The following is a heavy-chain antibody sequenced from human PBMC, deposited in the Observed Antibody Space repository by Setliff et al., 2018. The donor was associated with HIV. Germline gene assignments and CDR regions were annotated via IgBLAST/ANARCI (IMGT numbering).Heavy chain of an antibody. CDR1: GYAFTTFD. CDR3: ARVGRGAELLWFGEPPVLYYYIDV. J-gene: IGHJ6*03. D-gene: IGHD3-10*01. CDR2: MNPHSGNT. V-gene: IGHV1-8*02. Sequence: RASVKVSCKASGYAFTTFDINWVRQATGQGLEWMGWMNPHSGNTGYAQKFQGRVTMTRSTSISTAYMELSSLRSEDTAVYYCARVGRGAELLWFGEPPVLYYYIDVWGKGTTVTV.